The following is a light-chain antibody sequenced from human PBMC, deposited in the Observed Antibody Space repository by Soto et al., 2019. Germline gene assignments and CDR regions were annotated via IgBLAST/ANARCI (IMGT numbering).Light chain of an antibody. Sequence: DIQLTQSPSFLSASVGDRVTITCRASQGLGTYLVWYQQRPGKAPKLLIYAASTLQSGVPSRFSGSGSGTEFTLTISSLQPEDFATYYCQQLNSYPVTFGPGTKVDIK. CDR3: QQLNSYPVT. J-gene: IGKJ3*01. V-gene: IGKV1-9*01. CDR1: QGLGTY. CDR2: AAS.